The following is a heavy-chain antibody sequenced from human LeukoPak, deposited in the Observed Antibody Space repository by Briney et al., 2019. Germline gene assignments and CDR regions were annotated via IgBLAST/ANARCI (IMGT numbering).Heavy chain of an antibody. J-gene: IGHJ4*02. V-gene: IGHV4-39*01. Sequence: SETLSLTCTVSGGSISSTTYYWGWIRQPPGKGLEWIGGISYSGSVYYNPSLKSRVTISIDTSKNQVSLRLTSVTAADTAVYYCARRGYSSGWSPDYWGQGTLVTVSS. CDR3: ARRGYSSGWSPDY. CDR2: ISYSGSV. CDR1: GGSISSTTYY. D-gene: IGHD6-19*01.